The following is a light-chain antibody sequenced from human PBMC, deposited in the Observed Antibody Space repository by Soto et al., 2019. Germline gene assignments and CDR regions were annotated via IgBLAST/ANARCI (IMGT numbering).Light chain of an antibody. Sequence: EIVLTQSPGTLSLSPGERATLSCRASQSVSSSYLAWYQQKPGQAPRLLIYGASSRATGIPDRFSGSESGTDFTLTISRLEPEDFAVYYCQQYGNSPVTFGQGTRLEIK. CDR2: GAS. CDR3: QQYGNSPVT. V-gene: IGKV3-20*01. J-gene: IGKJ5*01. CDR1: QSVSSSY.